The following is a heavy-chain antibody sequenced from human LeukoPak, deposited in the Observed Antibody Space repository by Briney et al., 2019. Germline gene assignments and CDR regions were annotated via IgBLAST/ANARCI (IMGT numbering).Heavy chain of an antibody. CDR1: GYTFTGYH. V-gene: IGHV1-2*06. D-gene: IGHD6-13*01. Sequence: ASVTVSCKASGYTFTGYHIHWVRQAPGQGLEWMGRINPYSCCTNLAQKFPGRVTMTRDTSITTAYMDLSSLTPDDRAGYFCARDQGSLTRSWYTGYWGEGTQVTVSS. CDR3: ARDQGSLTRSWYTGY. J-gene: IGHJ4*02. CDR2: INPYSCCT.